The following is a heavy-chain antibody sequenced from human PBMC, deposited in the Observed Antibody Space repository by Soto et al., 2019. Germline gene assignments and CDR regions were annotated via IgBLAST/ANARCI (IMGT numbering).Heavy chain of an antibody. CDR2: IVVGSGNT. CDR1: RVSVRISA. D-gene: IGHD5-18*01. V-gene: IGHV1-58*01. Sequence: SVELCCESCRVSVRISAVHVLLQSHEQRLEWIGWIVVGSGNTNYAQKFQERVTITRDMSTSTAYMELSSLRSEDTALYYCVADSAVIEKQLWSGMAVWGQGTTVTVSS. CDR3: VADSAVIEKQLWSGMAV. J-gene: IGHJ6*02.